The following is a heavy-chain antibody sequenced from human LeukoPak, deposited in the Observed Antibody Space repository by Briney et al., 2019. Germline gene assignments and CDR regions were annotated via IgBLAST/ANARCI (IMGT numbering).Heavy chain of an antibody. V-gene: IGHV3-48*01. Sequence: GGSLKFSCAASGFTFSSYSLNWVGPAPGKGLESVSSINGVSGTISYADSVKCRFTISTDSAKNSLYLQMYSLRAEDTAVYFCATDRDYAFNYWGQGTLVTVSS. CDR2: INGVSGTI. D-gene: IGHD4-17*01. CDR3: ATDRDYAFNY. J-gene: IGHJ4*02. CDR1: GFTFSSYS.